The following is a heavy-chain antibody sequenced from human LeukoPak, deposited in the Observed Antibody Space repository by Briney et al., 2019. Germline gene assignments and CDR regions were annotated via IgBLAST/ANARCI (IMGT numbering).Heavy chain of an antibody. CDR2: ISAYNGNT. CDR3: ARDSAVVTAAGDY. CDR1: GGTFSRFT. Sequence: GASVKVSCKASGGTFSRFTISWVRQAPGQGLEWMGWISAYNGNTNYAQKLQGRVTMTTDTSTSTAYMELRSLRSDDTAVYYCARDSAVVTAAGDYWGQGTLVTVSS. D-gene: IGHD4-23*01. V-gene: IGHV1-18*01. J-gene: IGHJ4*02.